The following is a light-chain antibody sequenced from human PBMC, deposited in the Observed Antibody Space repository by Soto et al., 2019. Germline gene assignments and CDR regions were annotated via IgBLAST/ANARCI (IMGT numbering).Light chain of an antibody. CDR2: DAS. V-gene: IGKV3-11*01. J-gene: IGKJ4*01. Sequence: VLTQSPATLSLSPGERATVSCWASQRVGRSLSWYQQKPGQAPRLLIDDASNRATGIPARFGGSGSGTDFTLTISSLEPEDFAVAYCQQRNDWPLTFGGGTKVEIK. CDR1: QRVGRS. CDR3: QQRNDWPLT.